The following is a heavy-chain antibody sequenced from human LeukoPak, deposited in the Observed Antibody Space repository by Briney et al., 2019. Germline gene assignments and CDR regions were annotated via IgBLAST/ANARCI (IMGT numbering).Heavy chain of an antibody. V-gene: IGHV1-2*02. CDR1: GYTFTGYY. D-gene: IGHD3-22*01. Sequence: ASVKVSCKASGYTFTGYYMHWVRQAPGQGLEWMGWINPNSGGTNYAQKFQGRVTMTRDTSISTAYMELSRLRSDDTAVYYCARVLGHWYYDSSSPTSRAFDIWGQGTMVTVSS. CDR2: INPNSGGT. CDR3: ARVLGHWYYDSSSPTSRAFDI. J-gene: IGHJ3*02.